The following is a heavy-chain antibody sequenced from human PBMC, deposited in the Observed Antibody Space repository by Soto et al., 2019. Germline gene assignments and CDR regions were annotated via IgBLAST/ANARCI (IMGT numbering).Heavy chain of an antibody. J-gene: IGHJ4*02. D-gene: IGHD2-15*01. V-gene: IGHV3-21*01. CDR3: AKHPNVENVVVVAAPPS. Sequence: GSLRLSCAASGLTFSSYSMNWVRQAPGKGLEWVSSISSSSSYIYYADSVKGRFTISRDNAKNSLYLQMNSLRAEDTAVYYCAKHPNVENVVVVAAPPSWGQGTLVTVSS. CDR1: GLTFSSYS. CDR2: ISSSSSYI.